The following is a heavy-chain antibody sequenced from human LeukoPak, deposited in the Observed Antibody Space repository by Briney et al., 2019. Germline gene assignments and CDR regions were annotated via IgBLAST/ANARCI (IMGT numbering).Heavy chain of an antibody. CDR1: GYTFTGYY. V-gene: IGHV1-2*02. J-gene: IGHJ6*02. CDR2: INPNSGGT. Sequence: ASVKVSCKASGYTFTGYYMHWVRQAPGQGLAWMGWINPNSGGTNYAQKFQGRVTMTRDTSISTAYMELSRLRSDDTAVYYCARVGDILTGYYPYYYYGMDVWGQGTTVTVSS. D-gene: IGHD3-9*01. CDR3: ARVGDILTGYYPYYYYGMDV.